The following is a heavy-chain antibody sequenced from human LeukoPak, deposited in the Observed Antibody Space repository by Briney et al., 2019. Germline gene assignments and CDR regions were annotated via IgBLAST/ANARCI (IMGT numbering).Heavy chain of an antibody. CDR1: DYSISSGYY. D-gene: IGHD3-10*01. V-gene: IGHV4-38-2*01. J-gene: IGHJ4*02. CDR3: ARYAGTYHFDY. Sequence: SETLSLTCVVSDYSISSGYYWGWIRQPPGKGLDWIGSIYHSGGNTYYNPSLKSRVTISVDTSKNQFSLKVSSVTAADTAVYHCARYAGTYHFDYWGQGTLVTVSS. CDR2: IYHSGGNT.